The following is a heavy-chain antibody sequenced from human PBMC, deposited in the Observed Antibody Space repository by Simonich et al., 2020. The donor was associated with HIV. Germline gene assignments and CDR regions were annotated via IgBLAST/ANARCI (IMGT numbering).Heavy chain of an antibody. CDR2: IKQDGSQK. V-gene: IGHV3-7*01. D-gene: IGHD3-16*01. Sequence: EVQLVESGGGLVQPGGSLRLSCAASGFTFSRYCMTWVRQVPGKGLGGVANIKQDGSQKYYVDSVKGRFTISRDNAKNLLYLQMDSLRVEDTAVYYCAREHGGWRFDPWGQGTLVTVSS. CDR1: GFTFSRYC. J-gene: IGHJ5*02. CDR3: AREHGGWRFDP.